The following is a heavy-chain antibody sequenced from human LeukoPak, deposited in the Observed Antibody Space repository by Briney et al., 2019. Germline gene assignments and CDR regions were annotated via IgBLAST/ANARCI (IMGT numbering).Heavy chain of an antibody. V-gene: IGHV4-31*03. J-gene: IGHJ6*02. CDR3: ARRNCSGGSCYYYYYGMDV. CDR1: GGSISSGGYY. CDR2: IYYSGST. Sequence: SETRSLTCTVSGGSISSGGYYWSWIRQHPGKGLEWIGYIYYSGSTYYNPSLKSRVTISVDTSKNQFSLKLSSVTVADTAVYYCARRNCSGGSCYYYYYGMDVWGQGTMVTVSS. D-gene: IGHD2-15*01.